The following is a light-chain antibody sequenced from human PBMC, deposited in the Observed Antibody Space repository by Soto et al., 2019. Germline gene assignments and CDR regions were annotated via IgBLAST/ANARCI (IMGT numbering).Light chain of an antibody. CDR2: THN. J-gene: IGLJ2*01. V-gene: IGLV1-44*01. CDR3: AAWDDSLSGLV. Sequence: QSVLTQPPSVSGTPGQRVTISCSGSSSNIGSNIVNWYQQLPGTAPKLLIYTHNQRPSGVPDRFSGSKSGTSASLAISGLQSEDEADYFCAAWDDSLSGLVFGGGTKVTVL. CDR1: SSNIGSNI.